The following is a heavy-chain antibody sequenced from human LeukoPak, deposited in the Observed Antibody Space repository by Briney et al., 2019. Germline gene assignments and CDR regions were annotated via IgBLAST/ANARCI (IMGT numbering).Heavy chain of an antibody. V-gene: IGHV3-11*01. D-gene: IGHD5-18*01. CDR1: GFTFSDYY. CDR2: ISSSGSTI. CDR3: ARDNSLRGYSYGYGYYGMDV. Sequence: GGSLRLSCAASGFTFSDYYMSWIRQAPGKGLEWVSYISSSGSTIHYADSVKGRFTISRDNAKNSLYLQMNSLRAEDTAVYYCARDNSLRGYSYGYGYYGMDVWGQGTTVTVSS. J-gene: IGHJ6*02.